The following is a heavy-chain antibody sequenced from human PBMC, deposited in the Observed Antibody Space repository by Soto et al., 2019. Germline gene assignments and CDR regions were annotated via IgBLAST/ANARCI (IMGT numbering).Heavy chain of an antibody. Sequence: QVQLQESGPGLVKPSQTLSLTCTVSGGSISSGGYYWSWIRQHPGKGLEWIGYIYYSGSTYYNPSLKSRVTITLDTSKIKLSLKLSAVTAAETAVYYCAGEPLDWGQGTLVTVSS. CDR3: AGEPLD. CDR1: GGSISSGGYY. V-gene: IGHV4-31*03. CDR2: IYYSGST. J-gene: IGHJ4*02.